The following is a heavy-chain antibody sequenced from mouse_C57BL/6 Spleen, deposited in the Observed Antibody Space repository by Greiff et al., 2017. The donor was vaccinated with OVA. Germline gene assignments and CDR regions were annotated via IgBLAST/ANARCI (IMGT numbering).Heavy chain of an antibody. J-gene: IGHJ4*01. CDR3: ARRGRRAMDY. CDR1: GYTFTSYW. V-gene: IGHV1-69*01. Sequence: VQLQQPGAELVMPGASVKLSCKASGYTFTSYWMHWVKQRPGQGLEWIGEIDPSDSYTNYNQKFKGKSTLTVDKSSSTAYMQLSSLTSEDSAVYYCARRGRRAMDYWGQGTSVTVSS. CDR2: IDPSDSYT.